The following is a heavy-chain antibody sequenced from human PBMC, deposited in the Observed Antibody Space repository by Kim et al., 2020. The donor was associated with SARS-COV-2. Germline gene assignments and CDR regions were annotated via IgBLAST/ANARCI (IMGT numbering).Heavy chain of an antibody. V-gene: IGHV5-51*01. Sequence: GESLKISCRGSGYSFTSYWIGWVRQMPGKGLEWMGIIYPGDSDSRYSPSFQGQVTISADKSISTAYLQLSSLKASDTAVYYCATQGSSSWKHYFDFWGQGILVTVSS. CDR1: GYSFTSYW. CDR3: ATQGSSSWKHYFDF. D-gene: IGHD6-13*01. J-gene: IGHJ4*02. CDR2: IYPGDSDS.